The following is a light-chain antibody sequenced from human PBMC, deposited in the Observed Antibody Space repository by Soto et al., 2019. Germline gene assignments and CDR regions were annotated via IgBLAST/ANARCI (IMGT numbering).Light chain of an antibody. V-gene: IGKV3-20*01. CDR2: GAS. CDR3: QQYGREPIT. J-gene: IGKJ5*01. CDR1: QTISNSL. Sequence: EIVLTPSPGTLSLSPGERATLSCRASQTISNSLLAWYQQKLGQSPRLLIYGASSRATGIPDRFIGSGSGTDFTLTISRLEPEDFAVYACQQYGREPITFGQGTRLEIK.